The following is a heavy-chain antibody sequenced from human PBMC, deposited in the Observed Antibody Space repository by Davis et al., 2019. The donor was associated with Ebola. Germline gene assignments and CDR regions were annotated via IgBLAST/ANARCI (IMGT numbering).Heavy chain of an antibody. Sequence: GESLKISCKGSGYSFTSYWIGWVRQMPGKGLEWMGIIYPGDSDTRYSPSFQGQVTISADKSSSTAYLQWSSLKASDTAMYYCARTRYSSSWYPSKYGMDVWGQGTTVTVSS. D-gene: IGHD6-13*01. CDR3: ARTRYSSSWYPSKYGMDV. J-gene: IGHJ6*02. CDR2: IYPGDSDT. V-gene: IGHV5-51*01. CDR1: GYSFTSYW.